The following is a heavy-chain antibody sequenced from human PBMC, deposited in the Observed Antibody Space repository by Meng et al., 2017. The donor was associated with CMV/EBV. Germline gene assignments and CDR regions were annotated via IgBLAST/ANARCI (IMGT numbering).Heavy chain of an antibody. CDR3: ARSSGPRYFQH. CDR1: GFTFSSYW. Sequence: GGSLRLSCAASGFTFSSYWMHWVRQAPGKGLVWVSRINSDGSSTSYADSVKGRFTISRDNAKNSLYLQMNSLRAEDTAVYYCARSSGPRYFQHWGQGTLVTVSS. J-gene: IGHJ1*01. CDR2: INSDGSST. V-gene: IGHV3-74*01.